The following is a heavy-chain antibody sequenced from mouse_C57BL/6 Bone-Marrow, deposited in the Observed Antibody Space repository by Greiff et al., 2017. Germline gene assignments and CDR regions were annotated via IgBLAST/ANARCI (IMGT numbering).Heavy chain of an antibody. CDR3: TTYLIYYYGSSYEDYARDY. CDR2: IDPEAGDT. J-gene: IGHJ4*01. V-gene: IGHV14-1*01. CDR1: GFTITDYY. Sequence: VQLKESGAELVRPGASVTLSCTASGFTITDYYMHWVKQRPEQVLEWIGRIDPEAGDTEYAPKFQGKATMTADTSSNPAYLQLSSLTAEDTAVYYCTTYLIYYYGSSYEDYARDYWGQGTSVTVSS. D-gene: IGHD1-1*01.